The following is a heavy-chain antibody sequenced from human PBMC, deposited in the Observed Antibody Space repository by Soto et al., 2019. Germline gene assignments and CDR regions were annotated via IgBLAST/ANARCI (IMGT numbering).Heavy chain of an antibody. CDR1: GSSINNNEYY. V-gene: IGHV4-30-4*01. CDR2: VYYSGTT. CDR3: GRMSYFCDQWSFDP. D-gene: IGHD3-22*01. Sequence: SETLSLTCTVSGSSINNNEYYWSWIRESPGKGLECIGYVYYSGTTDYIPSLKSRLSMSIDKSQNQFTLKLNSVTAADTATYYCGRMSYFCDQWSFDPWGRGTLVTVS. J-gene: IGHJ2*01.